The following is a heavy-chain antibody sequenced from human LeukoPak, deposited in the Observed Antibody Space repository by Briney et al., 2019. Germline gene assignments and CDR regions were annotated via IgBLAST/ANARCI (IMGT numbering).Heavy chain of an antibody. D-gene: IGHD3-3*01. CDR3: ARDVSPAYDFWSGPGYFDY. Sequence: ASVKVSCKASGYTFTSYGISWVRQAPGQGLEWMGWISAYNGNTNYAQKLQGRVTMTTDTSTSTAYMELRSLRSDDTAVYYCARDVSPAYDFWSGPGYFDYWGQGTLVTVSS. J-gene: IGHJ4*02. V-gene: IGHV1-18*01. CDR1: GYTFTSYG. CDR2: ISAYNGNT.